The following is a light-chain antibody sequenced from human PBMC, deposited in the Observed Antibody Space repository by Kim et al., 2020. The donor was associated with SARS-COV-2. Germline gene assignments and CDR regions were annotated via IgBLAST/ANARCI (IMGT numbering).Light chain of an antibody. CDR1: SGDIGGFSY. J-gene: IGLJ3*02. CDR2: EVT. Sequence: GQSVSNSCTGTSGDIGGFSYVAWYQHHPGKAPKLIIYEVTKRPLGVPARFSASKSGNTATLIVSDLQPDDEADYYCNSYAGNNNFVFGGGTQLTVL. V-gene: IGLV2-8*01. CDR3: NSYAGNNNFV.